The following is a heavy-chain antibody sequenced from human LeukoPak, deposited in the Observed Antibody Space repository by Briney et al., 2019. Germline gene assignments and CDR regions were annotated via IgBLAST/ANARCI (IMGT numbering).Heavy chain of an antibody. J-gene: IGHJ3*02. CDR1: GFTFSSNY. CDR3: ARIFPFDSSGYYQDAFDI. Sequence: GGSLRLSCAASGFTFSSNYMSWVRQAPGKGLEWVSVIYSGGSTYYADSVKGRFTISRDNSKNTLYLQMNSLRAEDTAVYYCARIFPFDSSGYYQDAFDIWGQGTMVTVSS. CDR2: IYSGGST. D-gene: IGHD3-22*01. V-gene: IGHV3-53*01.